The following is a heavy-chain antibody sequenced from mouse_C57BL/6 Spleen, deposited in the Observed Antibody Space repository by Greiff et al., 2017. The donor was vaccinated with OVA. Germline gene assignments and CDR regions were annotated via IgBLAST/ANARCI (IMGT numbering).Heavy chain of an antibody. V-gene: IGHV5-17*01. Sequence: EVKVEESGGGLVKPGGSLKLSCAASGFTFSDYGMHWVRQAPEKGLEWVAYISSGSSTIYYADTVKGRFTISRDNAKNTLFLQMTSLRSEDTAMYYCARGRIYYDYGFDYWGQGTTLTVSS. CDR2: ISSGSSTI. CDR1: GFTFSDYG. D-gene: IGHD2-4*01. CDR3: ARGRIYYDYGFDY. J-gene: IGHJ2*01.